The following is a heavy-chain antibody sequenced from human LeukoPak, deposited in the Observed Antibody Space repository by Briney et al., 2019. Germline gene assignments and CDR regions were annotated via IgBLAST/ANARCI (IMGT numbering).Heavy chain of an antibody. CDR1: GYTFTSYG. V-gene: IGHV1-69*04. CDR3: ARGGIGLGY. CDR2: RNPIVDVA. Sequence: SVKVSCKASGYTFTSYGISWVRQPPGQGLEWMGSRNPIVDVANYAPKFQDRATMTEDTATSTAYMALTSLRSEDTAVYYCARGGIGLGYWGQGPLVTVSS. D-gene: IGHD3-3*02. J-gene: IGHJ4*02.